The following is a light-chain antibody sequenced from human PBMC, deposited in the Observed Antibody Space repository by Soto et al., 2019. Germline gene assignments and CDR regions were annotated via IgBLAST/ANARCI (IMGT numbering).Light chain of an antibody. V-gene: IGKV3-15*01. CDR1: QSVSTN. CDR2: GSS. Sequence: EFVLSQSPCTLSVSTGERATLSCRASQSVSTNLAWYQQKLGQAPRVLIYGSSSRATGVPARFSGSGSGTEFTLTISSLQSEDSGIYYCLQDNDWPLSTFGQGTRLAIK. CDR3: LQDNDWPLST. J-gene: IGKJ5*01.